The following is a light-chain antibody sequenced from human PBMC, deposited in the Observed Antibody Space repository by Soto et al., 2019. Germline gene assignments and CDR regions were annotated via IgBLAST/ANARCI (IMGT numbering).Light chain of an antibody. CDR3: HQRQYWPPIT. CDR2: GAS. J-gene: IGKJ5*01. Sequence: EIVLTQSPGTLSLSPGERATLSCRASQSVRSNYLAWYQQKPGRAPRLLIYGASSRATGIPDRFSGSGSGTDFTLTISRLEPEDFAVYYCHQRQYWPPITFGQGTRLEIK. V-gene: IGKV3D-20*02. CDR1: QSVRSNY.